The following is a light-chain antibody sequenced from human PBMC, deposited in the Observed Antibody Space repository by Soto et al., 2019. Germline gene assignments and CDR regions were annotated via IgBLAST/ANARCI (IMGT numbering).Light chain of an antibody. CDR2: AAS. CDR3: HTYSGTPYT. CDR1: QDISDY. Sequence: DIQMTQSPSSLSASIGDRVTITCRASQDISDYLAWYQQKPGKVHNLLIYAASTLKSGVPSRFSGSGSGTEFALTISSLQSDDVTSYYCHTYSGTPYTFGPGTKVDIK. V-gene: IGKV1-27*01. J-gene: IGKJ3*01.